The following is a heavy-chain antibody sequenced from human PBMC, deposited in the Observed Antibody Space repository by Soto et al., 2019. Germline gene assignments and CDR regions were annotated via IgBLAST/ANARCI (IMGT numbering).Heavy chain of an antibody. V-gene: IGHV3-23*01. CDR1: GFTFSSYA. CDR3: ANLGVVPAAMHFYYYYGMDV. D-gene: IGHD2-2*01. CDR2: ISGSGGST. J-gene: IGHJ6*02. Sequence: EVQLLESGGSLVQPGGSLRLSCAASGFTFSSYAMSWVRQAPGKGLEWVSAISGSGGSTYYADSVKGRFTISRDNSKNTLYLQMNSLRAEDTAVYYCANLGVVPAAMHFYYYYGMDVWGQGTTVTVSS.